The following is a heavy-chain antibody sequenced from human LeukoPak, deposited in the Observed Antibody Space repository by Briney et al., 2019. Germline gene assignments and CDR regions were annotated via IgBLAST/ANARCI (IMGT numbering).Heavy chain of an antibody. CDR1: GGSISSSS. Sequence: SETLSLTCTVSGGSISSSSWNWIRQPAGKGLEWIGRIYSGGTTNYNPSLNSRITISVDSSKNQFSLRLNSVTAADTAIYYCARHYESSGYWHYDYYMDVWGKGTTVTVSS. D-gene: IGHD3-22*01. CDR2: IYSGGTT. J-gene: IGHJ6*03. V-gene: IGHV4-4*07. CDR3: ARHYESSGYWHYDYYMDV.